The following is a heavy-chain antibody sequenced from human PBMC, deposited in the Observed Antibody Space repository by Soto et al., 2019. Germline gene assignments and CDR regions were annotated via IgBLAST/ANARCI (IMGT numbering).Heavy chain of an antibody. J-gene: IGHJ4*02. Sequence: CGATLLNPTHPRTLTYNFSGLSLSTSGGGVGWIRQPPGKAREWLALIYWNDDQRYNPSLKSMLTITKDPSKNQVVLTMTNMDPVDTATYYCAHFAIFGVVIRATYRFGYWGQGTLVTVSS. D-gene: IGHD3-3*01. CDR2: IYWNDDQ. V-gene: IGHV2-5*01. CDR1: GLSLSTSGGG. CDR3: AHFAIFGVVIRATYRFGY.